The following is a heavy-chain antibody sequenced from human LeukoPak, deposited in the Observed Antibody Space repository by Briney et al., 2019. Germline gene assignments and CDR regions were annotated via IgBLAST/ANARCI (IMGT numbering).Heavy chain of an antibody. CDR2: IYYSGSA. V-gene: IGHV4-30-4*07. Sequence: SETLSLTCAVSGGSISSGGYSWTWLRQPPGKGLEWIGYIYYSGSAYYNPSLKSRFTISVDTSKNQFSLKVISVTAADTAVYYCARDVVAARGSFDYWGQGTLVTVSS. CDR1: GGSISSGGYS. J-gene: IGHJ4*02. CDR3: ARDVVAARGSFDY. D-gene: IGHD2-2*01.